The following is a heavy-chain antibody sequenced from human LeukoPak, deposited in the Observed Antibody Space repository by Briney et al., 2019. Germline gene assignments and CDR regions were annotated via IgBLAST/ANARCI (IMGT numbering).Heavy chain of an antibody. V-gene: IGHV4-30-2*01. CDR2: IYHTGHT. CDR1: GASITSGDYS. CDR3: ARGFFDRGNPGSWFDP. Sequence: PSETLSLTCAVSGASITSGDYSWNWMRQPPGKGLEWIGYIYHTGHTYYNPSLKSRVTISVDRSKNQFSLTLSSATAADTAVYYCARGFFDRGNPGSWFDPWGQGTLVTVSS. D-gene: IGHD3-10*01. J-gene: IGHJ5*02.